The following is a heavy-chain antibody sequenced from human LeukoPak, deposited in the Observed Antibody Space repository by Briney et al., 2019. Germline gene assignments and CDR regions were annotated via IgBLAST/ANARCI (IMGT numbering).Heavy chain of an antibody. D-gene: IGHD3-22*01. V-gene: IGHV3-30*18. Sequence: GGSLRLSCAASGFTFSSYGMHWVRQAPGKGLEWMAVISYDGSNEYYADSVKGRFTISRDNSKNTLYLQMNSLRAEDTAVYYCAKDPSDSSGYYPYFDYWGQGTLVTVYS. CDR2: ISYDGSNE. CDR1: GFTFSSYG. CDR3: AKDPSDSSGYYPYFDY. J-gene: IGHJ4*02.